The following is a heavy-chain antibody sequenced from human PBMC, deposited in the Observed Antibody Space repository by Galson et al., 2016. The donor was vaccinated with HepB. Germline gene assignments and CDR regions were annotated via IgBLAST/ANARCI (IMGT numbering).Heavy chain of an antibody. Sequence: SLRLSCAGSGFIFSTYAMHWVRQAPGKGLEWVSSIRGSGGGIDYADSVKGRFTISRDNSKNTMYLQMNSLRVEDTAVYYCAARYGEFLMVFDYWGQGTLVTVSS. V-gene: IGHV3-23*01. CDR1: GFIFSTYA. J-gene: IGHJ4*02. CDR2: IRGSGGGI. CDR3: AARYGEFLMVFDY. D-gene: IGHD3-10*01.